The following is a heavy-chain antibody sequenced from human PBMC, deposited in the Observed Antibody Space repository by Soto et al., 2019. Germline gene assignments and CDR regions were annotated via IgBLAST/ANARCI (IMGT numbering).Heavy chain of an antibody. CDR3: AKARGGQVTKGASFEY. Sequence: EVQLVESGGDLVKPWGSLRLSCEASGLIFTTYTMNWVRQAPGKGLEWVSSITSDSNYMFHANSVKCRFTISRDNAKNSLYLQMNSLRAEDTAVYYCAKARGGQVTKGASFEYWGQGTLVTVSS. CDR1: GLIFTTYT. V-gene: IGHV3-21*02. J-gene: IGHJ4*02. D-gene: IGHD3-16*01. CDR2: ITSDSNYM.